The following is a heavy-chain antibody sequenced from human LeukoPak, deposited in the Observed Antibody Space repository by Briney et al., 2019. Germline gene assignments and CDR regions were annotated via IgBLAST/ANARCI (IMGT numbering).Heavy chain of an antibody. CDR3: AELGITMIGGV. D-gene: IGHD3-10*02. Sequence: QPGGSLRLSCAASGFTFSSYWMSWVRQAPGKGLEWVANIKQDGSQKYYVDSVKGRFTISRDNAKNSLYLQMNSLRAEDTAVYYCAELGITMIGGVWGKGTTVTISS. J-gene: IGHJ6*04. V-gene: IGHV3-7*01. CDR2: IKQDGSQK. CDR1: GFTFSSYW.